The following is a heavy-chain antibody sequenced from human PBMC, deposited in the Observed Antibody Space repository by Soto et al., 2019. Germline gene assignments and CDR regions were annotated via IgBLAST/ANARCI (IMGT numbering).Heavy chain of an antibody. CDR3: ARYHHDSSGSFGE. D-gene: IGHD3-22*01. V-gene: IGHV3-48*02. Sequence: GGSLRLSCAASGFTFSSYRLNWVSQAPGKGLEWVSYFSSSTTTVYYADSVKGRFTISRDNARSSLHLRMNSLRDEDTAMYYCARYHHDSSGSFGEWGQGNLVTVYS. CDR2: FSSSTTTV. J-gene: IGHJ4*02. CDR1: GFTFSSYR.